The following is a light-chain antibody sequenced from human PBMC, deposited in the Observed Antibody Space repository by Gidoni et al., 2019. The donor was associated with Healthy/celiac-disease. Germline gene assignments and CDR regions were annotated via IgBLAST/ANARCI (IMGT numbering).Light chain of an antibody. J-gene: IGKJ4*01. V-gene: IGKV3-20*01. CDR2: GSP. Sequence: EIVVTQAPCTLSSSPGERATLSCRARPCVSSSYLAWYQQKPGQAPRLLIYGSPSRAAGIPDRFSGSVSGTDFTLTISRLEPEDFAVYYCQQYGSSPLTFGGGTKVEIK. CDR1: PCVSSSY. CDR3: QQYGSSPLT.